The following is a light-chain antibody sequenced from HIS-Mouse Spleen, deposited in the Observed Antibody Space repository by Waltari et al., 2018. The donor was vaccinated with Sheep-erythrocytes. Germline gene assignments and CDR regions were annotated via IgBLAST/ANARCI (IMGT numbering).Light chain of an antibody. J-gene: IGKJ3*01. V-gene: IGKV1-39*01. Sequence: DIQMTQSPSSLSASVGDRVTITCRASQSISSYLNWYQQKPGKAPKLLIYTASSLQSGVTSRLSGRGSGIDFTLTISSLQPEDFATYYSQQSYSTPLTLGPGTKVDI. CDR2: TAS. CDR3: QQSYSTPLT. CDR1: QSISSY.